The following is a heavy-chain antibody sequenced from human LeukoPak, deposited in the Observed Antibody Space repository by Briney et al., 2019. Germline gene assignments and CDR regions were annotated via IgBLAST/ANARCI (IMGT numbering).Heavy chain of an antibody. CDR1: GFTFSSYA. V-gene: IGHV3-23*01. CDR3: AKDRSITGTTLEALDY. Sequence: GGSLRLSCAASGFTFSSYAMSWVRQAPGKGLEWVSAISGSGGSTYYADSVKGRFTISRDNSKNTLYLQMNSLRAEDTAVYYCAKDRSITGTTLEALDYWGQGTLVTVSS. CDR2: ISGSGGST. D-gene: IGHD1-7*01. J-gene: IGHJ4*02.